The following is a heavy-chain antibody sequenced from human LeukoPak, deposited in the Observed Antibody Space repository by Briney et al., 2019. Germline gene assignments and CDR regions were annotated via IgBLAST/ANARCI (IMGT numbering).Heavy chain of an antibody. D-gene: IGHD2-2*01. J-gene: IGHJ4*02. Sequence: GASVKVSCKASGYTFTSYGISWVRQAPGQGLEWMGWISAYNGNTNYAQKLQGRVTMTTDTSTSTAYMELRSLRSDDTAVYYCARDVGEYCSSTSCYASDKWGQGTLVTVSS. CDR1: GYTFTSYG. CDR3: ARDVGEYCSSTSCYASDK. CDR2: ISAYNGNT. V-gene: IGHV1-18*01.